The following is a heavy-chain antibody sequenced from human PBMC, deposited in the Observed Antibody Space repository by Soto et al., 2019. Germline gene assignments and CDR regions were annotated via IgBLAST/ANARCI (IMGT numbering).Heavy chain of an antibody. J-gene: IGHJ6*02. CDR3: ASRPAFSSSWYGIPPDPSHGMDV. Sequence: QMQLVQSGAEVKRPGASVRVSCKSSGYTFTSFYIHWVRQAPGQGLEWMGIINPSGGITNFAQRFQGRVTMTRDMYTNTPYMELSSLKSDDTAVYYCASRPAFSSSWYGIPPDPSHGMDVWGQGTTVTVS. CDR1: GYTFTSFY. CDR2: INPSGGIT. V-gene: IGHV1-46*01. D-gene: IGHD6-13*01.